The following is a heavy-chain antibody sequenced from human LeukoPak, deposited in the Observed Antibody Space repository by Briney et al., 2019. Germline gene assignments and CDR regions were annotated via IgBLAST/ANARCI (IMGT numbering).Heavy chain of an antibody. D-gene: IGHD3-3*01. J-gene: IGHJ6*03. V-gene: IGHV3-30-3*01. Sequence: GGSLRLSCAVSGFTFSSYPMHWVRQAPGKGLEWVAVISYDGSKKYYADSVKGRFTISRDNSKNTLYLQMNSLRAEDTAVYYCARTSNFGVVSPYYYYYMGVWGKGTTVTVSS. CDR1: GFTFSSYP. CDR3: ARTSNFGVVSPYYYYYMGV. CDR2: ISYDGSKK.